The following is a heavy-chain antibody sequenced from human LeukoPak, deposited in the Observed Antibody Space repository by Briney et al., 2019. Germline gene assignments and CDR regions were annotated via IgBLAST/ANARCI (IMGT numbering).Heavy chain of an antibody. V-gene: IGHV4-38-2*02. J-gene: IGHJ3*02. D-gene: IGHD2-2*02. CDR1: GYSITSGYY. CDR3: ARHSRRCSSTTCYTGAFDI. CDR2: VYHSGDT. Sequence: SETLSLTCTISGYSITSGYYWGWIRQPPGKGLECIGSVYHSGDTYYNPSLKSRDTISVDTSENQFSLKLTSVTAADTALYFCARHSRRCSSTTCYTGAFDIWGPGTVVTVSS.